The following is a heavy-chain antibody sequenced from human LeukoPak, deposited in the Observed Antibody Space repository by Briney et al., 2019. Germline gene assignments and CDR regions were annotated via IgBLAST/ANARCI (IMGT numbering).Heavy chain of an antibody. Sequence: GGSLRLSCAASGFTFSSYAMSWVRQAPGKGLEWVSGIIGSGDSAFYADSVKGRFTISRDNSKNTLYLQMNSLRAEETAVYYCAKTYYYDSTGYLTRSNAFDIWGQGTMVTVSS. V-gene: IGHV3-23*01. J-gene: IGHJ3*02. CDR1: GFTFSSYA. CDR2: IIGSGDSA. D-gene: IGHD3-22*01. CDR3: AKTYYYDSTGYLTRSNAFDI.